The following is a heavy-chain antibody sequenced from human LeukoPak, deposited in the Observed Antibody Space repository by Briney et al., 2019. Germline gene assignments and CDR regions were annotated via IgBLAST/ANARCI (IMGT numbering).Heavy chain of an antibody. D-gene: IGHD3-3*01. CDR3: ARDIFHQYYDFWSGYYSDAFDI. CDR1: GYTFTVYY. V-gene: IGHV1-2*02. Sequence: SAVKVSCKASGYTFTVYYMHWVRQAPGQRLEWIGWINPNSGGTNYAQKFHGRVTMTRDTSISTAYMELSRLRSDDPVVYYCARDIFHQYYDFWSGYYSDAFDIWGQGTMVTVSS. J-gene: IGHJ3*02. CDR2: INPNSGGT.